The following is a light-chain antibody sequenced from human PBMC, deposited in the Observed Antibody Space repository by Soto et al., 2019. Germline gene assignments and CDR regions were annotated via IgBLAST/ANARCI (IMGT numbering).Light chain of an antibody. CDR3: QQYNNWPYT. Sequence: EIVMTQSPDTLSVSPGERATLSCRASQSVSTNLAWYQQKPGQAPRLLIYGASTRATGIPARFSGSGSGTEFTLTISILQSEDFAVYHCQQYNNWPYTFGQGTKLEIK. J-gene: IGKJ2*01. V-gene: IGKV3-15*01. CDR1: QSVSTN. CDR2: GAS.